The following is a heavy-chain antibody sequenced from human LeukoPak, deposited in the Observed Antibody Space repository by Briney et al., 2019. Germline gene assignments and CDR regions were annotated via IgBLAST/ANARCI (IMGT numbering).Heavy chain of an antibody. D-gene: IGHD6-13*01. V-gene: IGHV3-21*01. CDR2: SSSSSTYI. CDR1: GFTFSSYS. Sequence: GGSLRLSCAASGFTFSSYSINWVRQAPGEGLEWVSSSSSSSTYIYYADSVKGRFTISRDNAKNSLYLQMNSLRAEDTAVYYCARASGTGVYYFDYWGQGTLVTVSS. CDR3: ARASGTGVYYFDY. J-gene: IGHJ4*02.